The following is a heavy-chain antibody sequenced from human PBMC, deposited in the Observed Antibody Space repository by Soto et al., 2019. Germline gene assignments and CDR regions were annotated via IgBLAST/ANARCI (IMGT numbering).Heavy chain of an antibody. CDR1: GDSVSSNTAS. CDR2: TYSRSKWYN. V-gene: IGHV6-1*01. Sequence: LSLTCAISGDSVSSNTASWNWVRQSPSRGLEWLGRTYSRSKWYNDYAVSVKSRIIINPDTSKNQFSLQLNSVTPEDTAVYYCAKGDNLGPKTGYAFDPWGQGILVTVSS. CDR3: AKGDNLGPKTGYAFDP. J-gene: IGHJ5*02. D-gene: IGHD5-12*01.